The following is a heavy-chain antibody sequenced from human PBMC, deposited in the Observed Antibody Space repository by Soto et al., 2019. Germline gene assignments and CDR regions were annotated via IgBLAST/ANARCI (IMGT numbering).Heavy chain of an antibody. D-gene: IGHD3-10*01. CDR3: TTDTFGPRDS. J-gene: IGHJ4*02. CDR2: INPDGSIV. V-gene: IGHV3-74*01. CDR1: GFTFGSYW. Sequence: EVQLVESGGGLVQPGGSLRLSCAASGFTFGSYWMHWVRQAPGKGLVWVSRINPDGSIVDHADSVKGRFTISRDNAKNTLYLQMHSLRAEDTAMYYCTTDTFGPRDSWGLGTLVTVSS.